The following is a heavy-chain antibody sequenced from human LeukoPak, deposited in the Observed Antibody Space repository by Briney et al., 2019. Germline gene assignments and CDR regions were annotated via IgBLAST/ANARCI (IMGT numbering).Heavy chain of an antibody. CDR2: TSSDLNVK. Sequence: GGSLRLSCAASGLTFRNYVIHWVRQAPGKGLEWVAVTSSDLNVKLYADSVKGRFTISRDNSRSTLYLQMNSLRPEDTAIYYCAREGYYGSGSPPSLYFDYWGRGTLVTVSS. J-gene: IGHJ4*02. CDR1: GLTFRNYV. D-gene: IGHD3-10*01. V-gene: IGHV3-30-3*01. CDR3: AREGYYGSGSPPSLYFDY.